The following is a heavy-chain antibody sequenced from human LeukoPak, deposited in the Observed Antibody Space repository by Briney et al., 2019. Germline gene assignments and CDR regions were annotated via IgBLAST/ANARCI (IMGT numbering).Heavy chain of an antibody. V-gene: IGHV6-1*01. D-gene: IGHD5-24*01. Sequence: SQTLSLTCAISGESVSSTGASWNWIRQSPSRGLEWLGMTYYRSQWYYEYALSVKSRIIVAPDTSKNQFSLQLNSVTPEDTAVYYCVRGNYNFDYWGQGSLVTVSS. CDR1: GESVSSTGAS. J-gene: IGHJ4*02. CDR2: TYYRSQWYY. CDR3: VRGNYNFDY.